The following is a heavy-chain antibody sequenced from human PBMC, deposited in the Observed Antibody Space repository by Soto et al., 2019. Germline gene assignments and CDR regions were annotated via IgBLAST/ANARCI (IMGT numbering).Heavy chain of an antibody. Sequence: PSETLSLTYTVSGGSISSYYWSWIRQPPGKGLEWIGYIYYSGSTYYNPSLKSRVTISVDTSKNQFSLKLSSVTAADTAVYYCTTDLRYYYGSGSYCWGQGTLVTVSS. D-gene: IGHD3-10*01. J-gene: IGHJ4*02. CDR2: IYYSGST. CDR1: GGSISSYY. V-gene: IGHV4-59*12. CDR3: TTDLRYYYGSGSYC.